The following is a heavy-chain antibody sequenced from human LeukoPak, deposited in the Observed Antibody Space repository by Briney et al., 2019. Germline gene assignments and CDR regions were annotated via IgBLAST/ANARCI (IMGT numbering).Heavy chain of an antibody. Sequence: GGSLRLSCAASGFTFSSYGMSWVRQAPGKGLEWVSGISGSGGSTYYADSVKGRLTISRDNSKNTLYLQMNSLRAEDTAVYYCARLTISLRAFDYWGQGTLVTVSS. CDR3: ARLTISLRAFDY. CDR2: ISGSGGST. D-gene: IGHD3-9*01. CDR1: GFTFSSYG. J-gene: IGHJ4*02. V-gene: IGHV3-23*01.